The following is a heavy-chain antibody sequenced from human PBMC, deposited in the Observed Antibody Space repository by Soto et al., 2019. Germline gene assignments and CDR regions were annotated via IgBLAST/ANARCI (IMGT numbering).Heavy chain of an antibody. CDR3: ATIGRDFGVVISYYYYGMDV. V-gene: IGHV1-18*01. CDR2: ISAYNGNT. CDR1: GYTFTSYG. Sequence: QVQLVQSGAEVKKPGASVKVSCKASGYTFTSYGISWVRQAPGQGLEWMGWISAYNGNTNYAQKLQGRVTMTTDTSTSTAYMELRSLRSDDTAVYYSATIGRDFGVVISYYYYGMDVWGQGTTVTVSS. J-gene: IGHJ6*02. D-gene: IGHD3-3*01.